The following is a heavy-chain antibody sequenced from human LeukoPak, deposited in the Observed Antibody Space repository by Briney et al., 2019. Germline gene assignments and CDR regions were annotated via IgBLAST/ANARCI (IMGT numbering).Heavy chain of an antibody. CDR1: GFTFSSYG. J-gene: IGHJ4*02. CDR3: AKDLRGYSYGSDVLDY. CDR2: IWYDGSNK. D-gene: IGHD5-18*01. Sequence: PGRSLRLYCAASGFTFSSYGMHWVRQAPGKGLEWVAVIWYDGSNKYYADSVKGRFTISRDNSKNTLYLQMNSLRAEDTAVYYCAKDLRGYSYGSDVLDYWGQGTLVTVSS. V-gene: IGHV3-33*06.